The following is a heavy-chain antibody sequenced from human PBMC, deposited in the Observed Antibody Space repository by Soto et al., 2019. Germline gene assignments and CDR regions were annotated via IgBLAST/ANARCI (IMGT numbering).Heavy chain of an antibody. CDR3: ARENTFLEWLPKFDY. D-gene: IGHD3-3*01. J-gene: IGHJ4*02. V-gene: IGHV3-33*01. Sequence: PGGSLRLSCAASGFTFSSYGMHWVRQAPGKGLEWVAVIWYDGGNKYYADSVKGRFTISRDNSKNTLYLQMNSLRAEDTAVYYCARENTFLEWLPKFDYWGQGTLVTVSS. CDR2: IWYDGGNK. CDR1: GFTFSSYG.